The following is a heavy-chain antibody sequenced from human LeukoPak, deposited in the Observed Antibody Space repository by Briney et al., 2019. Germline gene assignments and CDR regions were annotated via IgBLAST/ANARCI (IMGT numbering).Heavy chain of an antibody. D-gene: IGHD6-13*01. CDR1: GFTVSSNY. CDR3: ARDGGGSSWYEYYFDY. V-gene: IGHV3-66*01. Sequence: GGSLRLSCAASGFTVSSNYMSWVRQAPGKGLEWVSVIYSGGSIHYADSVKGRFTISRDNSKNALYLQMNSLRAEDTAVYYCARDGGGSSWYEYYFDYWGQGTLVTISS. J-gene: IGHJ4*02. CDR2: IYSGGSI.